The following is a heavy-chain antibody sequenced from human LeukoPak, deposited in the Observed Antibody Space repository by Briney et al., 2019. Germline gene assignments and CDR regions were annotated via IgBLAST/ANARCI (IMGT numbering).Heavy chain of an antibody. D-gene: IGHD3-9*01. CDR2: FDPEDGET. Sequence: ASVKVSCKVSGYTLTELSMHWVRQAPGKGLEWMGGFDPEDGETIYAQKFQGRVTMTEDTSTDTAYMELSSLRSEDTAVYYCATVPLRYFDWLPWNYWGQGTLVTVSS. V-gene: IGHV1-24*01. J-gene: IGHJ4*02. CDR1: GYTLTELS. CDR3: ATVPLRYFDWLPWNY.